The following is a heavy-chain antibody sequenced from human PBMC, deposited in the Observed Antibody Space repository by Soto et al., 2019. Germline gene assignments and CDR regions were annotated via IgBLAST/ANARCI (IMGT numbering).Heavy chain of an antibody. V-gene: IGHV1-69*08. D-gene: IGHD2-2*01. J-gene: IGHJ5*02. CDR1: GGTFSSYT. CDR3: AREGVVVVVPAAPNWFDP. Sequence: QVQLVQSGAEVKKPGSSVKVSCKASGGTFSSYTISWVRQAPGQGLXWMGXIIPILGIANYAQKFQGRVTITADKSTSTAYMELXXLXXXDTAVYYCAREGVVVVVPAAPNWFDPWGQGTLVTVSS. CDR2: IIPILGIA.